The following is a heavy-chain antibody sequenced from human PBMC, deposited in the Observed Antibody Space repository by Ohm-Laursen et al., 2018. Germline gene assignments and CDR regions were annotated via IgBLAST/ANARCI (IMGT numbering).Heavy chain of an antibody. V-gene: IGHV3-9*01. J-gene: IGHJ5*02. CDR3: AKADSIAVAGNVPTLFDP. CDR2: ISWNSGSI. CDR1: GFTFDDYA. D-gene: IGHD6-19*01. Sequence: SLRLSCAASGFTFDDYAMHWVRQAPGKGLEWVSGISWNSGSIGYADSVKGRFTISRDNAKNSLYLQMNSLRAEDTALYYCAKADSIAVAGNVPTLFDPWGQGTLVTVSS.